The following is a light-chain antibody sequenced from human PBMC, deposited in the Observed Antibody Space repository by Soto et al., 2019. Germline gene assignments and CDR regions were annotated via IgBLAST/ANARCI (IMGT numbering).Light chain of an antibody. CDR1: QSIGRF. V-gene: IGKV1-5*01. CDR3: QQCYMGWT. Sequence: DIQMTQSPSTLSASVGDRVTITCRASQSIGRFLAWYQHQPGKAPKLLIYDASTLESGVPSRFSGTGSGTEFTFSITSLQTEDFGTYYCQQCYMGWTFWQGSTV. J-gene: IGKJ1*01. CDR2: DAS.